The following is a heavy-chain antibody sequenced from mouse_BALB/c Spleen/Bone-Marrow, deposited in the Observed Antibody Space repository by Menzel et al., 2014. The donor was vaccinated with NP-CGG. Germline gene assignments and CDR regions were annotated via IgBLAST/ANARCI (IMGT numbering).Heavy chain of an antibody. Sequence: VQVVESGAELVRPGASVKLSCKASGYTFTSYWINWVKQRPGQGLEWIGNIYPSDSYTNYNQKFKDKATLTVDKSSXTAYMQLSSPTSEDSAVYYCTRSYGSSYEYYFDYWGQGTTLTVSS. V-gene: IGHV1-69*02. CDR2: IYPSDSYT. J-gene: IGHJ2*01. D-gene: IGHD1-1*01. CDR1: GYTFTSYW. CDR3: TRSYGSSYEYYFDY.